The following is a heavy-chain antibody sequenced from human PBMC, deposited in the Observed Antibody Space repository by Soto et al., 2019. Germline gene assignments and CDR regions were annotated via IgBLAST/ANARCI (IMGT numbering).Heavy chain of an antibody. D-gene: IGHD3-9*01. V-gene: IGHV4-34*01. J-gene: IGHJ5*02. CDR3: AKPPGYNTDP. CDR2: INHSGST. Sequence: SETLSLTCAVYGGSFSGYYWSWIRQPPGKGLEWIGEINHSGSTNYNPSLKSRVTISVDTSKNQFSLKLSSVTAEDTAVYYCAKPPGYNTDPWGQGTLVTVSS. CDR1: GGSFSGYY.